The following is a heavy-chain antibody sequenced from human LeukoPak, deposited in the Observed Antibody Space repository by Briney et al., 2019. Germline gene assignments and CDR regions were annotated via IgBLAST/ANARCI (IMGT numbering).Heavy chain of an antibody. V-gene: IGHV3-33*01. CDR1: GFTFSSYG. CDR3: TRYNNDHFDY. CDR2: IWYDGSNK. Sequence: GGSLRLSCAASGFTFSSYGMHWVRQAPGKGLEWVAVIWYDGSNKYYADSVKGRFTISRDNSKNTMSVQMDDLRAEDTAVYYCTRYNNDHFDYWGQGTLVTVSS. J-gene: IGHJ4*02. D-gene: IGHD1-14*01.